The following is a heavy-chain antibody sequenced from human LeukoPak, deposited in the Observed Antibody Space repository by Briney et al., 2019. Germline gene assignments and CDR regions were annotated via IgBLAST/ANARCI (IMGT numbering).Heavy chain of an antibody. Sequence: SETLSLTCAVYGGSFSGYYWSWIRQPPGKGLEWIGEINHSGSTNYNPSLKSRVTISVDTSKNQFSLKLSSVTAADTAVYYCARGLSKAYYYDSSGYGPMDAFDIWGQGTMVTVSS. V-gene: IGHV4-34*01. CDR1: GGSFSGYY. CDR2: INHSGST. CDR3: ARGLSKAYYYDSSGYGPMDAFDI. J-gene: IGHJ3*02. D-gene: IGHD3-22*01.